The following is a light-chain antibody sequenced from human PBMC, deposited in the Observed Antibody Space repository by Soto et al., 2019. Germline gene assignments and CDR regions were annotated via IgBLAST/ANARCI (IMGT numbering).Light chain of an antibody. Sequence: EIVMTQSPATLSLSPGERATLSCRASQSVTVNLAWFQQKPGQAPRLLIVHASQWAAGIPARFAGSGSGTDFTLTISSLEPEDFAVYYCQERSRWPRGTFGGGTKVEI. CDR2: HAS. CDR1: QSVTVN. CDR3: QERSRWPRGT. V-gene: IGKV3-11*01. J-gene: IGKJ4*01.